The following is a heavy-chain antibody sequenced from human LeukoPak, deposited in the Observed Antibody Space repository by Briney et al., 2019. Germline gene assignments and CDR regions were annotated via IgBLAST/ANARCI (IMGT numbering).Heavy chain of an antibody. V-gene: IGHV3-9*01. D-gene: IGHD6-19*01. CDR1: GFTFDDYA. CDR3: AKDPSREQWLVPGY. CDR2: ISWNSGSI. Sequence: GRSLRLSCAASGFTFDDYAMHWVRQAPGKGLEWVSGISWNSGSIGYADSVKGRFTISRDNAKNSLYLQMNSLRAEDTAVYYCAKDPSREQWLVPGYWGQGTLVTVSS. J-gene: IGHJ4*02.